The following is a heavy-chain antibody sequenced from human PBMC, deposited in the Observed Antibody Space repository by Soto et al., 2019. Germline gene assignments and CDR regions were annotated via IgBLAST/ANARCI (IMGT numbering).Heavy chain of an antibody. CDR3: TTVPSGWRAPGG. CDR1: GFTVINAW. Sequence: EVQLVESGGGLVKPGGSLRLSCAASGFTVINAWMSWVRQAPGKGLEWVGRIKGKTEGGTTDYAAPVRGRFTMSRDDSRNTLYLQMNSLKTEDTAVYYCTTVPSGWRAPGGWGQGTLVTVSS. CDR2: IKGKTEGGTT. J-gene: IGHJ4*02. V-gene: IGHV3-15*01. D-gene: IGHD3-3*01.